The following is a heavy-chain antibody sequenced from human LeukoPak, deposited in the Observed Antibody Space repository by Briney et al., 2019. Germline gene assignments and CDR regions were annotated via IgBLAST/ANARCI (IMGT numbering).Heavy chain of an antibody. CDR3: ARDRTYFWSGYYKEVYYYGMDV. V-gene: IGHV3-21*01. D-gene: IGHD3-3*01. Sequence: GGSLRLSCAASGFTFSSYSMNWVRQAPGKGLEWVSSISSSSSYIYYADSVEGRFTISRDNAKNSLYLQMNSLRAEDTAVYYCARDRTYFWSGYYKEVYYYGMDVWGQGTTVTVSS. J-gene: IGHJ6*02. CDR2: ISSSSSYI. CDR1: GFTFSSYS.